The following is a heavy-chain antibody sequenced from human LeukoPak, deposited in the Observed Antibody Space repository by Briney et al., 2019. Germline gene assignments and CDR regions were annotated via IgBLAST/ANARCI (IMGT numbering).Heavy chain of an antibody. CDR1: GYTFTSYG. V-gene: IGHV1-18*01. CDR2: ISAYNGNT. Sequence: ASVKVSCKASGYTFTSYGISWVRQSPGQGLEWMGWISAYNGNTNYAQKLQGRVTMTTDTSTSTAYMELRSLRSDDTAVYYCARDTYNRWFDPWGQETLVTVSS. CDR3: ARDTYNRWFDP. J-gene: IGHJ5*02. D-gene: IGHD2/OR15-2a*01.